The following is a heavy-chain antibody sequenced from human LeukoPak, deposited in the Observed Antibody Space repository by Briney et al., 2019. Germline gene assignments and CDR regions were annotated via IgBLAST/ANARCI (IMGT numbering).Heavy chain of an antibody. D-gene: IGHD6-19*01. V-gene: IGHV1-8*03. CDR3: ARGIAVAGNLDAFDI. CDR2: MNPNSGNT. J-gene: IGHJ3*02. CDR1: GYTFTSYD. Sequence: ASVKVSCKASGYTFTSYDINWVRQATGQGLEWMGWMNPNSGNTGYAQKFQGRVTITRNTSISTAYMELSSLRSEDTAVYYCARGIAVAGNLDAFDIWGQGTMVTVSS.